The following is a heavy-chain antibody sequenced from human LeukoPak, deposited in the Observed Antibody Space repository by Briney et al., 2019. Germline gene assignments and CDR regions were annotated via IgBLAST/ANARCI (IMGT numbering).Heavy chain of an antibody. Sequence: PSETLSLTCTVSGGSISSYYWNWIRQPAGKGLEWIGRIHTSGSTNYNPSLKSRVTISVDTSKNQFSLKVSSVTAADTAVYYCARSSGYYFEYFHHWGQGTLVTVSS. D-gene: IGHD3-22*01. J-gene: IGHJ1*01. CDR3: ARSSGYYFEYFHH. CDR2: IHTSGST. CDR1: GGSISSYY. V-gene: IGHV4-4*07.